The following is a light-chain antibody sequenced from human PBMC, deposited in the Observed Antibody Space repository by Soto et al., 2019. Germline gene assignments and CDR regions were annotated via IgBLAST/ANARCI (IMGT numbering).Light chain of an antibody. CDR2: GAS. V-gene: IGKV3-20*01. CDR1: QSVSSSY. CDR3: LQYGRSPPST. J-gene: IGKJ5*01. Sequence: EIVWTQSPGTLSLSPGERATLSWRASQSVSSSYLAWDQQKAGQAPRLLIDGASSRATGITERFSGRGSGTDFAVTISRLEPEDFAVYYCLQYGRSPPSTLGQGTRLEI.